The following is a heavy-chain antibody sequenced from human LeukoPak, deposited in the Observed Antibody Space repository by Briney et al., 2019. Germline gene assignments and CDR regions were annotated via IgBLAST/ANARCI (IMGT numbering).Heavy chain of an antibody. V-gene: IGHV3-33*06. J-gene: IGHJ4*02. CDR3: AKCDSGGYHLYYFDY. CDR2: IWYDGSNK. Sequence: GRSLRLSCAASGFTFSSYGMHWVRQAPGKGLEWVAVIWYDGSNKYYADSVKGRFTISRDNSKNTLYLQMNSLRAEDTAVYYCAKCDSGGYHLYYFDYWGQGALVTVSS. CDR1: GFTFSSYG. D-gene: IGHD3-22*01.